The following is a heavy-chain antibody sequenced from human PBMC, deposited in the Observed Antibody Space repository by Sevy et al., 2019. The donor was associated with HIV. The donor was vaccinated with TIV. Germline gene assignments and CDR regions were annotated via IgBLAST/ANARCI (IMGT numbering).Heavy chain of an antibody. V-gene: IGHV1-2*02. Sequence: ASVKVSCKASGYTFTGYYMHWVRQAPGQGLEWMGWINPNGGGTNYAQKFQGRVTMTRDTYISTAKMELSRLRADDTAEYYCATRSCSGGSCPFNWYFDLWGRGTLVTVSS. D-gene: IGHD2-15*01. CDR3: ATRSCSGGSCPFNWYFDL. J-gene: IGHJ2*01. CDR1: GYTFTGYY. CDR2: INPNGGGT.